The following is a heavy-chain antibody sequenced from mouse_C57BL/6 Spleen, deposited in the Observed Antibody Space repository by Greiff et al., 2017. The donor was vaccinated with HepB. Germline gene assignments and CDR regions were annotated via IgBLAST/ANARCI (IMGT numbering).Heavy chain of an antibody. CDR3: TTPPYGNDY. D-gene: IGHD2-10*02. CDR2: IDPENGDT. J-gene: IGHJ2*01. V-gene: IGHV14-4*01. CDR1: GFNIKDDY. Sequence: LMESGAELVRPGASVKLSCTASGFNIKDDYMHWVKQRPEQGLEWIGWIDPENGDTEYASKFQGKATITADTSSNTAYLQLSSLTSEDTAVYYCTTPPYGNDYWGQGTTLTVSS.